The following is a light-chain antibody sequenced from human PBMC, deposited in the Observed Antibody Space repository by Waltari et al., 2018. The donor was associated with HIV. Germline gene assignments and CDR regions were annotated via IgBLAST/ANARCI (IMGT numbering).Light chain of an antibody. Sequence: QSVLAQPPSVSGTPGQRVTISCSGTTSNIGTNVVNWYQQAPGMAPKLLISGNNQRPSGVPDRFSGFKSGTSASLAINGLQSEDEADYYCAAWDDTPTGHVLFGGGTKVTVL. CDR2: GNN. CDR1: TSNIGTNV. J-gene: IGLJ3*02. CDR3: AAWDDTPTGHVL. V-gene: IGLV1-44*01.